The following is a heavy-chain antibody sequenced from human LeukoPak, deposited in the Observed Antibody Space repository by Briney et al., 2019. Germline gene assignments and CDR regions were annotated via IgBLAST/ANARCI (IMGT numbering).Heavy chain of an antibody. D-gene: IGHD6-19*01. J-gene: IGHJ4*02. CDR1: GFTFSTYS. CDR3: ARDGRSGWIYY. CDR2: INSDSSSV. Sequence: GGSLRLSCAASGFTFSTYSMNWVRQAPGKGLEWVSYINSDSSSVYYADSVKGRFTVSRDNAKNSLYLQMNSLRAEDTAVYYCARDGRSGWIYYWGQGTLVTASS. V-gene: IGHV3-48*01.